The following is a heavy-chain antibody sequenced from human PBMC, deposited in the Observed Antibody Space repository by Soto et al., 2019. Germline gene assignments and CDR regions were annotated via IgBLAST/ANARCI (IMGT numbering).Heavy chain of an antibody. V-gene: IGHV1-24*01. CDR3: ATTHGVLERRFVDDAFDI. D-gene: IGHD1-1*01. Sequence: GASVKVSCKVSGYTLTELSMHWVRQAPGKGLEWMGGFDPEDGETIYAQKFQGRVTMTEDTSTDTAYMELSSLRSEDTAVYYCATTHGVLERRFVDDAFDIWGQGTMVTVSS. CDR2: FDPEDGET. CDR1: GYTLTELS. J-gene: IGHJ3*02.